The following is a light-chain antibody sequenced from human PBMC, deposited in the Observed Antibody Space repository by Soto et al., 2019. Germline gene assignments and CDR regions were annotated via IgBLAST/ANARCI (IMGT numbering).Light chain of an antibody. CDR3: QVWDSGSDHVV. J-gene: IGLJ2*01. CDR1: DIGSKS. CDR2: YDR. V-gene: IGLV3-21*04. Sequence: SYELTQPPSVSVVPGKTARITCGESDIGSKSVHWYLQKPGQAPVLVIYYDRHRPSGIPERFSGSNSGNTATLTISRVEAGDEADYYCQVWDSGSDHVVFGGGTKLTVL.